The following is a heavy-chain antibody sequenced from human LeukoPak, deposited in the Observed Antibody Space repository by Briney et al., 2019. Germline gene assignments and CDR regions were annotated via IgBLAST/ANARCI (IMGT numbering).Heavy chain of an antibody. V-gene: IGHV1-3*01. Sequence: PGGSLRLSCAASGYTFTSYAMHWVRQAPGQRLEWMGWINAGNGNTKYSQKFQGRVTITRDTSASTAYMELSSLRSEDTAVYYCARVARLWSGYFDYWGQGTLVTVSS. CDR1: GYTFTSYA. J-gene: IGHJ4*02. D-gene: IGHD2-21*01. CDR3: ARVARLWSGYFDY. CDR2: INAGNGNT.